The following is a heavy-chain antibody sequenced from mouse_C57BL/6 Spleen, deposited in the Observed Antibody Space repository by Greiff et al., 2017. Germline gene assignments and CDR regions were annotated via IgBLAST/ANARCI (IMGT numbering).Heavy chain of an antibody. D-gene: IGHD2-4*01. CDR2: ISDGGSYT. Sequence: DVHLVESGGGLVKPGGSLKLSCAASGFTFSSYAMSWVRQTPEKRLEWVATISDGGSYTYYPDNVKGRFTISRDNAKNNLYLQMSHLKSEDTAMYYCARDRDYDGFDYWGQGTTLTVSS. V-gene: IGHV5-4*01. CDR3: ARDRDYDGFDY. CDR1: GFTFSSYA. J-gene: IGHJ2*01.